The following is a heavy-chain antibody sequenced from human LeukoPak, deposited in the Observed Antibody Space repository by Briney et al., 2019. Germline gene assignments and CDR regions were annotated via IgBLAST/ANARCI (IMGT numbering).Heavy chain of an antibody. Sequence: ASVKVSCKASGGTFSSYAISWVRQAPGQGLEWMGWISAHNGDTRYAQKFQGRVTVTTDTSTRTAYMELRSLRSDDTAVYYCARTNLDCKNGVCYDYWGQGTLVTVSS. V-gene: IGHV1-18*01. CDR2: ISAHNGDT. CDR3: ARTNLDCKNGVCYDY. CDR1: GGTFSSYA. D-gene: IGHD2-8*01. J-gene: IGHJ4*02.